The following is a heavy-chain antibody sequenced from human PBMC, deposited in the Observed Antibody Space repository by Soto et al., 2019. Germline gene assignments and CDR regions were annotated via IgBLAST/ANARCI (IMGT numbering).Heavy chain of an antibody. J-gene: IGHJ3*01. CDR1: GFTFSDHY. Sequence: GGSLRLSCAAAGFTFSDHYMDWVRQAPGKGLEWVGRTRNKVNSYTTEYAASVKGRLTISRDDSKNSLYLQMNSLKSEDTAVYYCARVGRRDAFDLWGQGTMVTVSS. CDR2: TRNKVNSYTT. CDR3: ARVGRRDAFDL. V-gene: IGHV3-72*01.